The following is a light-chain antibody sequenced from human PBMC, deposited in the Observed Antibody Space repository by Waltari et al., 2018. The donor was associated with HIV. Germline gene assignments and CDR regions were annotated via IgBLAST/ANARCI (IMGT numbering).Light chain of an antibody. CDR3: ASWDDTLGVV. J-gene: IGLJ2*01. V-gene: IGLV1-44*01. CDR2: SNS. CDR1: PSHIGNTS. Sequence: QSVLPQPPSASGTTGQRVTIHRSGSPSHIGNTSDNWYQQFPGSAPKPLLYSNSQRPLGVPDRCSGSKSGSSASLAISGPQADDEAHYYCASWDDTLGVVFGGGTTLTVL.